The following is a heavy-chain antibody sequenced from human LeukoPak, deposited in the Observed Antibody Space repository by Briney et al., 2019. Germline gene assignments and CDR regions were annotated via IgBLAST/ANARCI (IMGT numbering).Heavy chain of an antibody. D-gene: IGHD2-2*01. CDR2: ISSSSSYI. CDR1: GFTFSTYS. CDR3: ARIQLNSYYYYMDV. V-gene: IGHV3-21*01. J-gene: IGHJ6*03. Sequence: PGGSLRLSGAASGFTFSTYSMNWVRQAPGEGLEWVSSISSSSSYIYYADSLKGRFTISRDNAKNSLYLQVNSLRAEDTAVYYCARIQLNSYYYYMDVWGKGTTVTVSS.